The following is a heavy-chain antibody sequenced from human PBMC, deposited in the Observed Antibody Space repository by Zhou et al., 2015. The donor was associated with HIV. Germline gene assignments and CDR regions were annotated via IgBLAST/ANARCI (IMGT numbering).Heavy chain of an antibody. J-gene: IGHJ4*02. V-gene: IGHV3-11*01. CDR3: ARGVGATTKRIDY. CDR1: GFTFGDNY. Sequence: QVQLLESGGGLVQPGGSLRLSCTASGFTFGDNYMSWIRQAPGKGLEWVSDISTGGGLIYYADSVKGRFTISRDNAKNSLFLQMTSLRADDTAVYYCARGVGATTKRIDYWGQGTLVTVSS. CDR2: ISTGGGLI. D-gene: IGHD1-26*01.